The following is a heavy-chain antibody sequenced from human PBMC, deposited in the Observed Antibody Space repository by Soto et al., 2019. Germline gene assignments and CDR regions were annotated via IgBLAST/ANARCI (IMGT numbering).Heavy chain of an antibody. Sequence: QLQLQESGPGLVKPSETLSLTCTVSGGSISSSSYYWGWIRQPPGKGLEWIGSIYYSGSTYYNPSLKTRFPHSXXTPQTQSSRQLSSVTAPDTAVDYCASRKSSSRYGLWGQGTRVTVSS. J-gene: IGHJ4*02. D-gene: IGHD6-13*01. CDR2: IYYSGST. CDR3: ASRKSSSRYGL. CDR1: GGSISSSSYY. V-gene: IGHV4-39*01.